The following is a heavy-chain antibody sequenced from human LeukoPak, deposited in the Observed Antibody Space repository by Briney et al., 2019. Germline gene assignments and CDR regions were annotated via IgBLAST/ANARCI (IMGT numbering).Heavy chain of an antibody. D-gene: IGHD3-22*01. CDR2: IYSGGST. Sequence: GGSLRLSCAASGFTVSSNYMSWVRQAPGKGLEWVSVIYSGGSTYYADSVKGRFTISRDNSKNTLYLQMNSLRAEDTAVYYCARDQIVADAFDIWGQGTMVTVSS. CDR3: ARDQIVADAFDI. CDR1: GFTVSSNY. V-gene: IGHV3-66*01. J-gene: IGHJ3*02.